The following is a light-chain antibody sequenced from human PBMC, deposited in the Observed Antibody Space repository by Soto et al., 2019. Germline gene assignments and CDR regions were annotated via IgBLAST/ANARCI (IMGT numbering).Light chain of an antibody. Sequence: EIVMTQSPATLSVSPGERATLSCRASQSVSSKLAWYQQKPGQPPRLLIYGASTRATGIPARFSGSGSGTEFTLTISSLQSEDFAVYYCQQYNNWLTFGQGTKVEIK. CDR1: QSVSSK. J-gene: IGKJ1*01. CDR2: GAS. CDR3: QQYNNWLT. V-gene: IGKV3-15*01.